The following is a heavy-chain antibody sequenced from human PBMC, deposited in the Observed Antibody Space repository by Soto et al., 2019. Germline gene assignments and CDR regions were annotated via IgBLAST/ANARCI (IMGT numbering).Heavy chain of an antibody. CDR1: GDTFTSYG. CDR2: ISAYNGNT. D-gene: IGHD3-22*01. CDR3: ARHDSSGYYYYFDY. Sequence: ASVKVSCKASGDTFTSYGISWVRQAPGQGLEWMGWISAYNGNTNYAQKLQGRVTMTTDTSTSTAYMELRSLRSDDTAVYYCARHDSSGYYYYFDYWGQGTLVTVSS. J-gene: IGHJ4*02. V-gene: IGHV1-18*01.